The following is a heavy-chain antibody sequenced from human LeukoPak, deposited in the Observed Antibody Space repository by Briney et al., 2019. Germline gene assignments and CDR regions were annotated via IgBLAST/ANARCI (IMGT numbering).Heavy chain of an antibody. CDR2: IGTAGDT. D-gene: IGHD3-16*01. Sequence: GGSLRLSCAASGFTFSNYDMHWVRQVTGKGLEWVSAIGTAGDTYYTGSVKGRFTISRENAKNSLYLQMNSLRAGDTAVYYCARVSSGGYYDFWGRGTLVSVSS. CDR1: GFTFSNYD. V-gene: IGHV3-13*01. CDR3: ARVSSGGYYDF. J-gene: IGHJ4*02.